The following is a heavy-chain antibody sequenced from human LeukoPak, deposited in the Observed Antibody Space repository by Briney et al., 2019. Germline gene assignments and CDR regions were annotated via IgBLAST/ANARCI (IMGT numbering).Heavy chain of an antibody. J-gene: IGHJ6*02. D-gene: IGHD3-10*01. V-gene: IGHV3-23*01. CDR1: GFTFSSYA. CDR2: ISGSGGST. CDR3: AAMVPYYYYGMDV. Sequence: PGGSLRLSCAASGFTFSSYAMRWVRQAPGKGLEWVSAISGSGGSTYYADSVKGRFTISRDNSKNTLYLQMNSLRAEDTAVYYCAAMVPYYYYGMDVWGQGTTVTVSS.